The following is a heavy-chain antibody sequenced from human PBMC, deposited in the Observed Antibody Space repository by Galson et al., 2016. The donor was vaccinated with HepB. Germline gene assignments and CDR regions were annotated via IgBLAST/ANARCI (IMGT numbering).Heavy chain of an antibody. CDR2: IHYSGST. D-gene: IGHD6-13*01. CDR1: GGSISGYY. CDR3: ARLTQGRSWFFSDY. V-gene: IGHV4-59*01. Sequence: SETLSLTCAVSGGSISGYYWGWIRQPPGKGLEYIGYIHYSGSTNYNPSLKSRLTISVDTSKNRVSLELTSVTAPDTAVYYCARLTQGRSWFFSDYWGLGTLVTVSS. J-gene: IGHJ4*02.